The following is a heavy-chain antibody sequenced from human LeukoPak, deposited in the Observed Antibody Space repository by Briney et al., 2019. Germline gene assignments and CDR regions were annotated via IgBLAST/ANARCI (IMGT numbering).Heavy chain of an antibody. J-gene: IGHJ4*02. Sequence: GGSLRLSCAASGFTFSSYSMNWVRQAPGKGLEWVSSISSSSSYIYYADSVKGRFPISRDNAKNSLYLQMNSLRAEDTAVYYCAKDYDFWSGPAYYWGQGTLVTVSS. D-gene: IGHD3-3*01. CDR3: AKDYDFWSGPAYY. CDR2: ISSSSSYI. V-gene: IGHV3-21*01. CDR1: GFTFSSYS.